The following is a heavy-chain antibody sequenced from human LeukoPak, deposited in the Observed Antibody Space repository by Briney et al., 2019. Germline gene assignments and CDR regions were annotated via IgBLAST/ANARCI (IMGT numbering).Heavy chain of an antibody. Sequence: GGSLRLSCAACGFTVSTNHMSWVRQAPGKGLEWVSFIYSGGGTYYADSVKGRFTNSRDNSRNTLSLQMTSLRVDDTAVYYCARGFRSVTTWGYFDYWGQGALVTVSS. V-gene: IGHV3-66*01. D-gene: IGHD4-17*01. J-gene: IGHJ4*02. CDR2: IYSGGGT. CDR1: GFTVSTNH. CDR3: ARGFRSVTTWGYFDY.